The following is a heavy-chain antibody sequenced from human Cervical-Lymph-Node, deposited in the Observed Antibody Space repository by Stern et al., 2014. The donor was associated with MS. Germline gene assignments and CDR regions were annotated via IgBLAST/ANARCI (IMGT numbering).Heavy chain of an antibody. CDR3: ARVSDYEDG. V-gene: IGHV1-69*09. Sequence: QVQLVQSGAELKKPGSSVKVSCKASGGTFSSYAISWVRQAPGQGLEWRGRVVPILDIANYAQRFQGRVTIAADKSTNTAYMRLSSLRSEDTAVYYCARVSDYEDGWGQGTLVTVSS. CDR1: GGTFSSYA. D-gene: IGHD5-12*01. J-gene: IGHJ4*02. CDR2: VVPILDIA.